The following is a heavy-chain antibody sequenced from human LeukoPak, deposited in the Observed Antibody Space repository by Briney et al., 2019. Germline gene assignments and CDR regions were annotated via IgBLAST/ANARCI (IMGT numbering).Heavy chain of an antibody. CDR3: ASGELDYSNFGYFQH. D-gene: IGHD4-11*01. CDR1: GYTFTGYY. J-gene: IGHJ1*01. CDR2: IIPIFGTA. Sequence: GASVKVSCKASGYTFTGYYMHWVRQAPGQGLEWMGGIIPIFGTANYAQKFQGRVTITTDESTSTAYMELSSLRSEDTAVYYCASGELDYSNFGYFQHWGQGTLVTVSS. V-gene: IGHV1-69*05.